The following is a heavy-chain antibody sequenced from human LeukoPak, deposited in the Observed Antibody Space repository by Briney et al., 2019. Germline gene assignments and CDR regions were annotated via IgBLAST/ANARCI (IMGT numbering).Heavy chain of an antibody. D-gene: IGHD3-3*01. CDR2: IYHSGST. CDR3: AKEKRLRFLEWLPSAGMDV. J-gene: IGHJ6*02. CDR1: GGSINSDY. Sequence: SETLSLTCSVSGGSINSDYWNWIRQPPGKGLEWIGYIYHSGSTNYNPSLKSRVTISIDKSKKQFSLKLISVTAADTAVYYCAKEKRLRFLEWLPSAGMDVWGQGTTVTVSS. V-gene: IGHV4-59*01.